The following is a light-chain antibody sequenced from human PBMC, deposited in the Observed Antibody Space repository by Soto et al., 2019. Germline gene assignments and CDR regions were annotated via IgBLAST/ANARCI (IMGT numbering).Light chain of an antibody. CDR3: QQYGSSPGT. CDR2: DAS. CDR1: QSVSSSY. J-gene: IGKJ1*01. Sequence: EIVLTQSPGTLSLSPGERATLSCRASQSVSSSYLAWYQQKPGQAPRLLIYDASSRATGIPDRFSGSGSGTDFTLTISRLEPEDFAVYYCQQYGSSPGTF. V-gene: IGKV3-20*01.